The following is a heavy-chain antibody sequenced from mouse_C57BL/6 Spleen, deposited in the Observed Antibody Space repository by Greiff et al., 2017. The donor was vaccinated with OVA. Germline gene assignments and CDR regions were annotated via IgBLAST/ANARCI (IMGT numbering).Heavy chain of an antibody. Sequence: VQLKESGPGMVKPSQSLSLTCTFTGYSITSGYDWHWIRHFPGNKLEWMGYISYSGSTNYNPSLKSRISITHDTSKNHFFLKLNSVTTEDTATYYCARDYYGSGLAYWGQGTLVTVSA. CDR3: ARDYYGSGLAY. CDR1: GYSITSGYD. D-gene: IGHD1-1*01. J-gene: IGHJ3*01. V-gene: IGHV3-1*01. CDR2: ISYSGST.